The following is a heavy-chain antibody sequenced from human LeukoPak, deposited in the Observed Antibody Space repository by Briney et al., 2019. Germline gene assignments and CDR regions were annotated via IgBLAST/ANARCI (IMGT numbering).Heavy chain of an antibody. J-gene: IGHJ6*03. D-gene: IGHD2-2*01. CDR2: IYPGDSDT. V-gene: IGHV5-51*01. CDR1: GYSFTNYW. Sequence: GESLKISCKGSGYSFTNYWIGWVRQMPGKGLEWMGIIYPGDSDTRYSPSFQGQVTVSADKSISTAYLQWSSLKASDTAMYYCARGLYCSTASCLSPYYYYYMDVWGKGTTVTVSS. CDR3: ARGLYCSTASCLSPYYYYYMDV.